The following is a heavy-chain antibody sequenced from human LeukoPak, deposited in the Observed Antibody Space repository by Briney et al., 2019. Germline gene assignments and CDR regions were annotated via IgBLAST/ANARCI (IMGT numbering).Heavy chain of an antibody. D-gene: IGHD3-10*01. CDR3: VGYTVVRGITLSAFDI. CDR1: GDTHTGYY. CDR2: FDPNTGAT. V-gene: IGHV1-2*02. Sequence: ASVTVSCKASGDTHTGYYIHWVRQAPGQGLEWMGCFDPNTGATHYAQKFQGRVNMTRDTSIDTDYMELSSLRSDDTALYYCVGYTVVRGITLSAFDIWGQGTVLTVSS. J-gene: IGHJ3*02.